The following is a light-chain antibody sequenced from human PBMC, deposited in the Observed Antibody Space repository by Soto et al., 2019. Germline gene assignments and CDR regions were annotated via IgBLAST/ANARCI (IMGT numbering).Light chain of an antibody. Sequence: EIVLTQSPATLPLSPGERATLSCRASQSVSSYLAWFQQKPGQAPRLLIYDASNGATGIPARFSGSGSGTDFTLTISSLEPEDFAVYYCQQRSNWPPWTFGQGTKVDI. V-gene: IGKV3-11*01. CDR3: QQRSNWPPWT. J-gene: IGKJ1*01. CDR1: QSVSSY. CDR2: DAS.